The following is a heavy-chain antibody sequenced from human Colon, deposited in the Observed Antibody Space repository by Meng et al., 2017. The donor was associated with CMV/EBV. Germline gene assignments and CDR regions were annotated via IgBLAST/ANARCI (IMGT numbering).Heavy chain of an antibody. V-gene: IGHV1-2*02. D-gene: IGHD6-6*01. J-gene: IGHJ6*02. Sequence: AAVKVSCKASGYTFAGYYMHWVRQAPGQGLEWMGWINPNSGGTNYAQKFQGRVNMTRDTSISTAYMELSRLRSDDTAVYYCARGKYSSSCYYYGMDVWGQGTTVTVSS. CDR1: GYTFAGYY. CDR2: INPNSGGT. CDR3: ARGKYSSSCYYYGMDV.